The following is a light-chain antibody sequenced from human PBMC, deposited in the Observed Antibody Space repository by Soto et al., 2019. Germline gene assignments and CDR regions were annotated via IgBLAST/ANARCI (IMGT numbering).Light chain of an antibody. Sequence: QSVLTPPPSASGSPGQSVTISCTGTSSDVGGYNYVSWYQQHPGKAPKLMIYEVSKRPSGVPDRFSGSKSGNTASLTVSGLQAEDEADYYCSSYAGSNNFDVFGTGTKVTVL. J-gene: IGLJ1*01. V-gene: IGLV2-8*01. CDR1: SSDVGGYNY. CDR3: SSYAGSNNFDV. CDR2: EVS.